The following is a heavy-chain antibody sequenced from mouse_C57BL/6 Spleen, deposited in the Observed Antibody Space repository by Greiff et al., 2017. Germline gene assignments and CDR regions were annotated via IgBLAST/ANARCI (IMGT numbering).Heavy chain of an antibody. CDR3: TIYYDYDYYAMDY. J-gene: IGHJ4*01. Sequence: QVQLQQSGAELVRPGASVTLSCKASGYTFTDYEMHWVKQTPVHGLEWIGAIDPETGGTAYNQKFKGMAILTADKSSSTAYMELRSLTSEDSAVYYCTIYYDYDYYAMDYWGQGTSVTVSS. V-gene: IGHV1-15*01. D-gene: IGHD2-4*01. CDR1: GYTFTDYE. CDR2: IDPETGGT.